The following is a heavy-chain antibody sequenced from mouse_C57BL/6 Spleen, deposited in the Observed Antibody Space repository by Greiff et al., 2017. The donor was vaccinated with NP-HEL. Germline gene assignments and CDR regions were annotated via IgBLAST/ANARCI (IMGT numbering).Heavy chain of an antibody. Sequence: VQLQQSGAELVKPGASVKISCKASGYAFSSYWMNWVKQRPGKGLEWIGQIYPGDGDTNYNGKFKGKATLTADKSSSTAYMQLSSLTSEDSAVYFWAMERLRRPYFDVWGTGTTVTVSS. CDR3: AMERLRRPYFDV. CDR2: IYPGDGDT. V-gene: IGHV1-80*01. D-gene: IGHD2-4*01. CDR1: GYAFSSYW. J-gene: IGHJ1*03.